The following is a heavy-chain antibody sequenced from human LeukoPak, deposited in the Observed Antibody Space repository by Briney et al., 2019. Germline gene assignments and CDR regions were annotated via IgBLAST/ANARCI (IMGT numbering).Heavy chain of an antibody. CDR1: GYTFTSYG. CDR2: ISAYNGNT. D-gene: IGHD3-22*01. V-gene: IGHV1-18*01. J-gene: IGHJ3*02. CDR3: ARDGYYDSSGYYTDAFDI. Sequence: ASVKASCKASGYTFTSYGISWVRQAPGQGLEWMGWISAYNGNTNYAQKLQGRVTMTTDTSTSTAYMELRSLRSDDTAVHYCARDGYYDSSGYYTDAFDIWGQGTMVTVSS.